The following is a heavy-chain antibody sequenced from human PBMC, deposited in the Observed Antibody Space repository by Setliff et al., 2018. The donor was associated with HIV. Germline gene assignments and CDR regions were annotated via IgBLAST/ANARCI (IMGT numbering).Heavy chain of an antibody. D-gene: IGHD6-6*01. V-gene: IGHV3-74*01. J-gene: IGHJ4*02. Sequence: GGSLRLSCEASGFPFSVHGMHWVRQVPGQGLVWVSRINVDGSSISYADSVKGRFTISRDNAKNTLFLQMNSLRAEDTAVYYCARLPQDVRSSIDFWGQGTLVTVSS. CDR3: ARLPQDVRSSIDF. CDR1: GFPFSVHG. CDR2: INVDGSSI.